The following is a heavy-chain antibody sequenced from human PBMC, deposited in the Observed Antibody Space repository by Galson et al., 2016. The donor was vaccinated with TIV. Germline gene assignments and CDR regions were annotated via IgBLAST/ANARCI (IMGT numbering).Heavy chain of an antibody. CDR3: ARIHRSYGMDV. CDR1: GFTFSSYG. V-gene: IGHV3-33*01. CDR2: ISYDGSDK. Sequence: SLRLSCAASGFTFSSYGMHWVRQAPGKGLEWVAIISYDGSDKDYTDSGKGRFTIYRDKSKNTLYLQMDSVRVEDTATYYCARIHRSYGMDVWGQGTTVTVSS. D-gene: IGHD5-18*01. J-gene: IGHJ6*02.